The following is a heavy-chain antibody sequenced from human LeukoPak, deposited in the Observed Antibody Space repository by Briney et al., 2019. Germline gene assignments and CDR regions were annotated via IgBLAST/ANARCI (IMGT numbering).Heavy chain of an antibody. CDR2: IYNSGST. Sequence: SETLSLTRTLSAGSISSYYWSWIRQPPGKGLEWSGYIYNSGSTNYNPSLKSRVTISVDTSKNQFSPKLSSVTAADTAVYYCARDGDQGYYGMDVWGQGTTVTVS. J-gene: IGHJ6*02. CDR1: AGSISSYY. D-gene: IGHD4-17*01. V-gene: IGHV4-59*01. CDR3: ARDGDQGYYGMDV.